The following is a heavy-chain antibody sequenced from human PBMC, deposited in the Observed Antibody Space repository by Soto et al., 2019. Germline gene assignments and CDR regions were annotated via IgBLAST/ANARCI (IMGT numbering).Heavy chain of an antibody. CDR1: GYSFTSYW. Sequence: GESLKISCKGSGYSFTSYWISWVRQMPGKGLEWMGRIDPSDSYTNYSPSFQGHVTISADKSISTAYLQWSSLKASDTAMYYCARSRDGYNYGGLDYYYYGMDVWGQGTTVTVSS. V-gene: IGHV5-10-1*01. CDR2: IDPSDSYT. J-gene: IGHJ6*02. D-gene: IGHD5-12*01. CDR3: ARSRDGYNYGGLDYYYYGMDV.